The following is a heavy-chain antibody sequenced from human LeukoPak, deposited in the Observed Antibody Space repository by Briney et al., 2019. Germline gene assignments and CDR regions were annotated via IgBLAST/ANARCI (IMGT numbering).Heavy chain of an antibody. V-gene: IGHV3-21*04. J-gene: IGHJ4*02. Sequence: GGSLRLSCAASGFDFSTYAINWVRQAPGKGLEWVSSISTTSTYIFYADSLKGRFTISRDNSKNTLYLQMNSLRAEDTAVYYCAKGVWWELGVVDYWGQGTLVTVSS. CDR1: GFDFSTYA. D-gene: IGHD1-26*01. CDR3: AKGVWWELGVVDY. CDR2: ISTTSTYI.